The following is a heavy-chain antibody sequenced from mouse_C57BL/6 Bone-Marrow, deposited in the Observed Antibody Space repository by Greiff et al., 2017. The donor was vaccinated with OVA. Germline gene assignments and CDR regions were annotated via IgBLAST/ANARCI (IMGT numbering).Heavy chain of an antibody. V-gene: IGHV1-69*01. CDR2: IDPSDSYP. Sequence: QVQLQQPGAELVMPGASVKLSCKASGYTFTSYWMHWVKQRPGQGLEWIGEIDPSDSYPNSNQKFKGKSTLTVDKSSSTAYMQLSSLTSEDSAVYYCARGDYYGSSYGGCAYWGQGTLGTVSA. CDR1: GYTFTSYW. D-gene: IGHD1-1*01. CDR3: ARGDYYGSSYGGCAY. J-gene: IGHJ3*01.